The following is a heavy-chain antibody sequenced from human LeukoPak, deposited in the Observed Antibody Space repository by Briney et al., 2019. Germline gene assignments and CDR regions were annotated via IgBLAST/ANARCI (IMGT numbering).Heavy chain of an antibody. CDR3: ARGYCSSTSCYRFDY. J-gene: IGHJ4*02. CDR2: IYPGDSDT. Sequence: GASLKISCKGSGYHFITYRIGWVRQTPGKGLEWMGIIYPGDSDTRYSPSFQGQVTISADKSISTAYMQWSSLKASDTAMYYCARGYCSSTSCYRFDYWGQGTLVTVSS. D-gene: IGHD2-2*01. CDR1: GYHFITYR. V-gene: IGHV5-51*01.